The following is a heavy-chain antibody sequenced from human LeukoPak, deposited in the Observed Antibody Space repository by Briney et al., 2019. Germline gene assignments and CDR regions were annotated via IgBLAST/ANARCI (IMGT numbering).Heavy chain of an antibody. Sequence: PSETLSLTCTVSGDSISSYYWSWVRQPPGKGLEWIGYIYYTGSTRYNPSLKSRVTISVDTSKNQFSLKLSSVTAADTAVYYCARVNYGSEYYFDYWGQGTLVTVSS. V-gene: IGHV4-59*01. CDR1: GDSISSYY. J-gene: IGHJ4*02. CDR3: ARVNYGSEYYFDY. D-gene: IGHD3-10*01. CDR2: IYYTGST.